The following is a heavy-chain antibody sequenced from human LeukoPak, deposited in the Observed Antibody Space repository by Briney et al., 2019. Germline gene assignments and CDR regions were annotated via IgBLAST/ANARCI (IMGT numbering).Heavy chain of an antibody. CDR3: ARKKYSSSPRWFDP. D-gene: IGHD6-6*01. CDR2: IYYSGST. V-gene: IGHV4-39*01. J-gene: IGHJ5*02. CDR1: GGSISSSSYY. Sequence: PSETLSLTCTVSGGSISSSSYYWGWIRQPPGKGLEWIGSIYYSGSTYYNPSLQSRVTISVDTSKNQFSLKLSSVTAADTAVYYCARKKYSSSPRWFDPWGQGTLVTVSS.